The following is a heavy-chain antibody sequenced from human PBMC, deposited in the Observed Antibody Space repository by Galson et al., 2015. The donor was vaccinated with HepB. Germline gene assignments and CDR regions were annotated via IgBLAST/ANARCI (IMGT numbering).Heavy chain of an antibody. CDR1: GFTFDDYA. Sequence: SLRLSCAASGFTFDDYAMHWVRQAPGKGLEWVSLISWDGGSTYYADSVKGRFTISRDNAKNTLYLQMNSLRAEDTAVYYCARVVGAVAERFESWGQGTLVTVSS. CDR3: ARVVGAVAERFES. J-gene: IGHJ4*02. D-gene: IGHD6-19*01. CDR2: ISWDGGST. V-gene: IGHV3-43D*03.